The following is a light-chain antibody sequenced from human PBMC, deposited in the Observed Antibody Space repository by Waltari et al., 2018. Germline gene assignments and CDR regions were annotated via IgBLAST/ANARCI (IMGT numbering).Light chain of an antibody. CDR1: QSLVHSDGKTY. V-gene: IGKV2-30*02. CDR2: KVS. J-gene: IGKJ1*01. Sequence: DVVMTQSPLSLPVTLGQPASISCKSSQSLVHSDGKTYLNWFQQRPGQSPRRLIYKVSNGDSGVPERISGSRAGTDFTLKISRVEAEDVGVYYCMQGSHWPPWTFGQGTKVEIK. CDR3: MQGSHWPPWT.